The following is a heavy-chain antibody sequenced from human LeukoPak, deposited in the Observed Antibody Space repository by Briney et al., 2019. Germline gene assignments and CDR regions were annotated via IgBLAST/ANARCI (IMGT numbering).Heavy chain of an antibody. J-gene: IGHJ4*02. CDR1: GVSISGYY. V-gene: IGHV4-59*01. CDR3: AGSEAYSFDY. Sequence: SETLSLTSSVSGVSISGYYWSWLGQPPGKGLELVVYIYYSGSTNYNPSLKSRVSISVDTSKSQFSLKLSSGPAADARVYYGAGSEAYSFDYWGQGTLVTVSS. CDR2: IYYSGST.